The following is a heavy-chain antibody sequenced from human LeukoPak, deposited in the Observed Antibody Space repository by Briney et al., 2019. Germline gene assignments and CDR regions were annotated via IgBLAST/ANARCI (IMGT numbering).Heavy chain of an antibody. CDR1: GYTFTSYY. CDR2: INPSGGRR. CDR3: ARAIIDSSGWYYFDY. Sequence: ASVKISCKASGYTFTSYYMHWVRQAPGQGLEWRGIINPSGGRRNYAQKFQGRVTMTRDTSTSTFYMELSSLRSEDTAVYFCARAIIDSSGWYYFDYWGQGTLVTVSS. D-gene: IGHD6-19*01. V-gene: IGHV1-46*01. J-gene: IGHJ4*02.